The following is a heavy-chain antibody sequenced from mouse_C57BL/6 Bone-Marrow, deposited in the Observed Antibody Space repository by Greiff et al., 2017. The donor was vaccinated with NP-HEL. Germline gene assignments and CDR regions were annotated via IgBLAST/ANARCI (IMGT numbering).Heavy chain of an antibody. V-gene: IGHV1-4*01. D-gene: IGHD3-2*02. J-gene: IGHJ2*01. CDR1: GYTFTSYT. CDR2: INPSSGYT. Sequence: VKLQQSGAELARPGASVKMSCKASGYTFTSYTMHWVKQRPGQGLEWIGYINPSSGYTKYNQKFKDKATLTADKSSSTAYMQLSSLTSEDSAVYYCAREGTAQVSDYWGQGTTLTVSS. CDR3: AREGTAQVSDY.